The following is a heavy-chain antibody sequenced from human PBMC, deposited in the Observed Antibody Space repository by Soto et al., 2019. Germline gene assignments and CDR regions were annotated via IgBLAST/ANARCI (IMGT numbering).Heavy chain of an antibody. V-gene: IGHV3-74*01. Sequence: EVQLVESGGGLVQPGGSLRLSCAASGFTFSSYWMHWVRQAPEKGLVWVSRINSDGSSTSYADSVKGRFTISRDNAKNTLYLQMDSLRAEDTAVYYCARGVYGSGSPSLFYYYYYMDVWGKGTTVTVSS. D-gene: IGHD3-10*01. CDR2: INSDGSST. CDR1: GFTFSSYW. CDR3: ARGVYGSGSPSLFYYYYYMDV. J-gene: IGHJ6*03.